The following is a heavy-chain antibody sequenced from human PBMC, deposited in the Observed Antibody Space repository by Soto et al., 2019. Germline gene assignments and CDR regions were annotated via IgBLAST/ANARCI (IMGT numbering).Heavy chain of an antibody. Sequence: GGSLRLSCAASGFTFRNYGMHWVRQAPDKGLDWVAVIWYDGSRKYYADSVKGRFIISRDNSKNTVYLEMNSLRVEDTAVYYCARGLYESSAYSDVWGQGTLVTVSS. CDR1: GFTFRNYG. J-gene: IGHJ4*02. CDR2: IWYDGSRK. V-gene: IGHV3-33*01. D-gene: IGHD3-22*01. CDR3: ARGLYESSAYSDV.